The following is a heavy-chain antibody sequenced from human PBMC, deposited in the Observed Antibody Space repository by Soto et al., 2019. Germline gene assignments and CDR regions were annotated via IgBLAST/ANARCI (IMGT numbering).Heavy chain of an antibody. D-gene: IGHD2-15*01. V-gene: IGHV1-69*13. CDR2: IIPIFGTA. Sequence: SVKVSCKASGGTFSSYSISWVRQAPGQGLEWMGGIIPIFGTANYALKFQGRVTITADESTSTAYMELSSLRSEDTAVYYCARGPGYCSGGSCRHYFDYWGQGTLVTVSS. J-gene: IGHJ4*02. CDR3: ARGPGYCSGGSCRHYFDY. CDR1: GGTFSSYS.